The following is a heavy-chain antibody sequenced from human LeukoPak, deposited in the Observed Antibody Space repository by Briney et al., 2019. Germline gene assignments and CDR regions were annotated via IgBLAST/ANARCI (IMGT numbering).Heavy chain of an antibody. D-gene: IGHD3-22*01. CDR1: GDSIGSGDYY. Sequence: PSETLSLTCTVSGDSIGSGDYYWSWIRQPAGEGLEWIGRISSSGSTNYNPSLKSRVTISVDTSKNQFSLKLSSVTAADTAVYFCARGPYSYDSSGAFDIWGQGTMVTVSS. J-gene: IGHJ3*02. CDR3: ARGPYSYDSSGAFDI. V-gene: IGHV4-61*02. CDR2: ISSSGST.